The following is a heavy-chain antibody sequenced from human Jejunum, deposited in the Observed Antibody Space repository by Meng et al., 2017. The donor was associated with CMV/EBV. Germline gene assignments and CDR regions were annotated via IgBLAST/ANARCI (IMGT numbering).Heavy chain of an antibody. CDR1: GDPISSGSHY. CDR2: MLFSGIA. V-gene: IGHV4-39*07. D-gene: IGHD1-1*01. J-gene: IGHJ4*02. Sequence: QMQLQESGPGLWEPAETLPLTCPASGDPISSGSHYWAWIRQSPGKRLEWIGSMLFSGIADYNPSLKSRVTISLDATQRQFSLRLTSVTAADTAVYFCARDLTNNWFYYWGQGTLVTVSS. CDR3: ARDLTNNWFYY.